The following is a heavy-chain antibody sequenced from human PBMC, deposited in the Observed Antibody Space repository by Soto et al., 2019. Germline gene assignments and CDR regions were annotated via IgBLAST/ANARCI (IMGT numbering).Heavy chain of an antibody. Sequence: EVQLVESGGGLVKPGGSLRLSCAASGFTFSSYSMNWVRQAPGKGLEWVSSISSSSSYIYYADSVKGRCTISRDNAKSSLYLQMNRLSAEDTAVYYCAREEAMVRGVIDYWGQGTLVTVCS. V-gene: IGHV3-21*01. D-gene: IGHD3-10*01. CDR1: GFTFSSYS. J-gene: IGHJ4*02. CDR2: ISSSSSYI. CDR3: AREEAMVRGVIDY.